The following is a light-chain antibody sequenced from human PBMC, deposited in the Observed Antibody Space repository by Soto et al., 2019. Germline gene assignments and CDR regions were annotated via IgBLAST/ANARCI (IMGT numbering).Light chain of an antibody. CDR3: QQTNSFPPT. J-gene: IGKJ1*01. V-gene: IGKV1-12*01. CDR1: QGISSW. CDR2: AAF. Sequence: DIQMTQSPSSVSASVGDRVTITCRASQGISSWLVWYQQKPGKAPKLLIYAAFNLQSGVPSRFSGSGSGTDFTLTISSLQPEDFATYYCQQTNSFPPTFGQGTKVDIK.